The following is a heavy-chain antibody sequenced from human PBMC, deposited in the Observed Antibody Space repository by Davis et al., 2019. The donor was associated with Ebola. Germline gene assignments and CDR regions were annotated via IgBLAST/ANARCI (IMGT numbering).Heavy chain of an antibody. CDR2: SSGSGGTT. Sequence: GESLKISCAASGFTFSSFAMSWVRQAPGKGLEWVSASSGSGGTTYYSDSVKGRFTISRDNGKNTLYLQRNSLRAEDTALYYCAKDLRYNNNWYNLDYWGQGTLVTVSS. CDR3: AKDLRYNNNWYNLDY. D-gene: IGHD6-13*01. J-gene: IGHJ4*02. V-gene: IGHV3-23*01. CDR1: GFTFSSFA.